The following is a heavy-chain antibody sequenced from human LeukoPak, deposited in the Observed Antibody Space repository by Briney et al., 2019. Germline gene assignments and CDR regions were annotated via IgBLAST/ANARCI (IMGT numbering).Heavy chain of an antibody. D-gene: IGHD3-10*01. CDR1: GGSISSSNYY. CDR3: ARDRWFGDTHYMDV. Sequence: SETLSLTCTVSGGSISSSNYYWGWIRRPPGKGLEWVGSIYYSGRTYYNPSLKSRVTISVDTSKNQFSLKLSSVTAADTAVYYCARDRWFGDTHYMDVWGKGTTVTISS. CDR2: IYYSGRT. J-gene: IGHJ6*03. V-gene: IGHV4-39*07.